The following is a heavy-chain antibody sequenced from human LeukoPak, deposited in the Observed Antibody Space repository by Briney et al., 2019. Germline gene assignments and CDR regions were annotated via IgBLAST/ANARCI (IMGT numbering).Heavy chain of an antibody. D-gene: IGHD6-13*01. CDR3: ARDIALDGFDI. V-gene: IGHV4-59*12. J-gene: IGHJ3*02. Sequence: PSETLSLTCTVSGGSISSYYWIWIRQPPGKGLEWIGYIYYSGSTNYNPSLKSRVTISVDTSNNQFSLKLSSVTAADTAVYYCARDIALDGFDIWGQGTVVTVSS. CDR2: IYYSGST. CDR1: GGSISSYY.